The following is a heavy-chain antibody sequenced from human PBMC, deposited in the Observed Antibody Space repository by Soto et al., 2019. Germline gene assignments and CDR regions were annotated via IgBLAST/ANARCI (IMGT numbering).Heavy chain of an antibody. CDR2: ISSSGSTI. V-gene: IGHV3-48*03. CDR1: VFTFSSYE. Sequence: PWWSLRLSCSASVFTFSSYEMNWFRQAPGKGLEWVSYISSSGSTIYYADSVKGRFTISRDNAKNSLYLQMNSLRAEDTAVYYCARDRGIVVVPAAYSYYYGMDVWGQGTTVTVSS. D-gene: IGHD2-2*01. J-gene: IGHJ6*02. CDR3: ARDRGIVVVPAAYSYYYGMDV.